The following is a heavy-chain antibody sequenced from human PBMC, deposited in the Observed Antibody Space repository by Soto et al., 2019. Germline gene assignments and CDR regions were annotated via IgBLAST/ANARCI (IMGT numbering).Heavy chain of an antibody. D-gene: IGHD6-13*01. CDR2: IIPIFGTA. CDR1: GGTFSSYA. Sequence: GASVKVSCKASGGTFSSYAISWVRQAPGQGLEWVGGIIPIFGTANYAQKFQGRVTITADESTSTAYMELSSLRSEDTAVYYCARTHSDSSSWGNWFDPWGQGTLVTVSS. CDR3: ARTHSDSSSWGNWFDP. J-gene: IGHJ5*02. V-gene: IGHV1-69*13.